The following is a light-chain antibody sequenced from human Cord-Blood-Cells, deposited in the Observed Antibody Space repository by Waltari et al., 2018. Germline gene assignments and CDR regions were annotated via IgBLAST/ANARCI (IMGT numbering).Light chain of an antibody. CDR2: AVS. Sequence: QSALTHPASVSGSPGQSITIPSPGTNSDVGGYNSCPWSKQHPGQAPKLIICAVSKRPSGCSTRFTGSKSANTASLTISGLQAEAEADYYCNSYTSSSTLVFGGGTKLTVL. J-gene: IGLJ3*02. CDR1: NSDVGGYNS. V-gene: IGLV2-14*01. CDR3: NSYTSSSTLV.